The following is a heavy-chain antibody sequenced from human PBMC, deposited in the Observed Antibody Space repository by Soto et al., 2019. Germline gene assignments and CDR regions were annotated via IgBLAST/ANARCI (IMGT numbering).Heavy chain of an antibody. J-gene: IGHJ4*02. CDR2: INHGGSET. CDR3: ARGGRDFDF. V-gene: IGHV3-7*04. CDR1: GFAFPGFS. D-gene: IGHD1-1*01. Sequence: VQVVESGGTLVQPGGSLRLSCEVSGFAFPGFSMNWVRQAPGKGLEWVANINHGGSETNFLDSVKGRFTISRDNAKSTLYLQMNSLRVEDTAVYYCARGGRDFDFWGQGTVVIVSS.